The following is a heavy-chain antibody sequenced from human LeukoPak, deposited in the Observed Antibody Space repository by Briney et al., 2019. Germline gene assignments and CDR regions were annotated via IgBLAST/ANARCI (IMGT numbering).Heavy chain of an antibody. J-gene: IGHJ6*02. CDR3: ARPRAPYQLLSYGMDV. CDR2: ISYDGSNK. Sequence: GGSLRLSCAGSGFTFDDYDMHWVRQAPGKGLEWVAVISYDGSNKYYADSVKGRFTISRDNSKNTLYLQMNSLRAEDTAVYYCARPRAPYQLLSYGMDVWAKGPRSPSP. CDR1: GFTFDDYD. V-gene: IGHV3-30-3*01. D-gene: IGHD2-2*01.